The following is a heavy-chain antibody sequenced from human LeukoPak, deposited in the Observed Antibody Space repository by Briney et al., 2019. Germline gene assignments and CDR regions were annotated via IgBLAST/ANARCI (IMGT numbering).Heavy chain of an antibody. CDR3: ARDPVAGDLFDY. CDR1: GYTFTGYY. V-gene: IGHV1-2*06. CDR2: INPNSGGT. Sequence: ASVKVSRKASGYTFTGYYMHWVRQAPGQGLEWMGRINPNSGGTNYAQKFQGRVTMTRDTSISTAYMELSRLRSDDTAVYYCARDPVAGDLFDYWGQGTLVTVSS. J-gene: IGHJ4*02. D-gene: IGHD6-19*01.